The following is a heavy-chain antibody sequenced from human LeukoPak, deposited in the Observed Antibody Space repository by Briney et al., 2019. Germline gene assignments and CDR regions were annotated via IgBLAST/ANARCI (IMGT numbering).Heavy chain of an antibody. V-gene: IGHV1-2*02. CDR3: ARDVGATTPYFDY. D-gene: IGHD1-26*01. CDR1: GFSFTGHY. J-gene: IGHJ4*02. Sequence: ASVKVSCKASGFSFTGHYMHWVRQAPGQGLEWMGWINPNSGGTNYAQKFQGRVTMTRDTSISTAYMELSRLTSDDTAVYYCARDVGATTPYFDYWGQGTLVTVSS. CDR2: INPNSGGT.